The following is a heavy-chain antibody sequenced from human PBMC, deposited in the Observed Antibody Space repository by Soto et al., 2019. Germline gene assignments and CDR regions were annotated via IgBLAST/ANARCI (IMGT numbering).Heavy chain of an antibody. J-gene: IGHJ6*03. CDR1: GGSISSSSYY. Sequence: SETLSLTCTVSGGSISSSSYYWGWIRQPPGKGLERIGSIYYSGSTYYNPSLKSRVTISVDTSKNQFSLKLSSVTAADTAVYYCARLRNGYCSGGSCKSNLSYYYMDVWGKGTTVTVSS. V-gene: IGHV4-39*01. CDR3: ARLRNGYCSGGSCKSNLSYYYMDV. CDR2: IYYSGST. D-gene: IGHD2-15*01.